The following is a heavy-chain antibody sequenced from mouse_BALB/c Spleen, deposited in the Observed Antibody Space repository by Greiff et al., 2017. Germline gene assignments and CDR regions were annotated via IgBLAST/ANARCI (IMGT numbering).Heavy chain of an antibody. CDR2: ISYSGST. J-gene: IGHJ3*01. CDR3: ARGGNYRYDGWFAY. D-gene: IGHD2-14*01. V-gene: IGHV3-2*02. Sequence: DVHLVESGPGLVKPSQSLSLTCTVTGYSITSDYAWNWIRQFPGNKLEWMGYISYSGSTSYNPSLKSRISITRDTSKNQFFLQLNSVTTEDTATYYCARGGNYRYDGWFAYWGQGTLVTVSA. CDR1: GYSITSDYA.